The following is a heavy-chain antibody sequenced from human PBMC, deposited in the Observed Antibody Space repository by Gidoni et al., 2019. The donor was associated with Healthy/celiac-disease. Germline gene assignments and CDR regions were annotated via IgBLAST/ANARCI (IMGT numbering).Heavy chain of an antibody. D-gene: IGHD2-8*01. Sequence: EVQLLESGGGLVQPGGSLRLSCAASGFTFSSYAVSWVRQAPGKGLEWVSAISGSGGSTYYAYSVKGRFTISRDNSKNTLYLQMNSLRAEDTAVYYCAKDGLGYCTNGVCYFQESRDWFDPWGQGTLVTVSS. V-gene: IGHV3-23*01. J-gene: IGHJ5*02. CDR1: GFTFSSYA. CDR2: ISGSGGST. CDR3: AKDGLGYCTNGVCYFQESRDWFDP.